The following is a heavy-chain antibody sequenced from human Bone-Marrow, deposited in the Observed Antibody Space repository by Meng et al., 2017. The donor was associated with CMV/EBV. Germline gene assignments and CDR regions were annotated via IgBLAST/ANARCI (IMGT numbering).Heavy chain of an antibody. CDR1: GYIFTKYG. J-gene: IGHJ4*02. CDR3: ARDAGTIAVTGIGDY. V-gene: IGHV1-18*01. Sequence: ASVKVSCKASGYIFTKYGVNWMRQAPGQGPEWMGWISAYNGDTMYAPKGQGRVTMTTDTSTSTAYMELRGLRSDDTAVYYCARDAGTIAVTGIGDYWGQGTLVTFYS. D-gene: IGHD6-19*01. CDR2: ISAYNGDT.